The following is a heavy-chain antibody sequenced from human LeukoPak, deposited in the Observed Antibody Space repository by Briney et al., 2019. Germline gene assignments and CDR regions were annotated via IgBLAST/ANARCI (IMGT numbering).Heavy chain of an antibody. J-gene: IGHJ4*02. CDR3: ARMYDSSGYYYPFDY. Sequence: SETLSLTCTVSGGSISSSSYYWGWIRQPPGKGLEWIGSIYYSGSTYYNPSLKSRVTISVDTSKNQFSLKLSSVTAADTAVYYCARMYDSSGYYYPFDYWGQGTLVTVSS. D-gene: IGHD3-22*01. CDR2: IYYSGST. CDR1: GGSISSSSYY. V-gene: IGHV4-39*01.